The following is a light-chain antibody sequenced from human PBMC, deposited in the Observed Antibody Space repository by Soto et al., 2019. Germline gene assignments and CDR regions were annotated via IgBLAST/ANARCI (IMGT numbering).Light chain of an antibody. V-gene: IGKV2D-29*01. J-gene: IGKJ2*01. CDR2: EVS. Sequence: DGVMTQPPLSLSVTPGQPTSISCKSSQSPMHSDGKTSLYWYLQRPRQPPQLLIYEVSNRFSGVPDRFSGNGSGTDFTVKISGAEAEDVRVYFCMQSIQIRAFGQGTKLEL. CDR1: QSPMHSDGKTS. CDR3: MQSIQIRA.